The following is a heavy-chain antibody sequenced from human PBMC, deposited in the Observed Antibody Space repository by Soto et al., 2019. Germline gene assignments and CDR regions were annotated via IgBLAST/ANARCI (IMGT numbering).Heavy chain of an antibody. CDR1: GGTIRSYA. J-gene: IGHJ2*01. Sequence: SVKVSCKASGGTIRSYAISWVRQAPGQGLEWIGGIIPIFGTANYAQKFQGRLTIIADESTSTAYMELSSLRSEDTAVYYCARGGSLYWYFDLWGRGTLVTVSS. CDR3: ARGGSLYWYFDL. V-gene: IGHV1-69*13. D-gene: IGHD1-26*01. CDR2: IIPIFGTA.